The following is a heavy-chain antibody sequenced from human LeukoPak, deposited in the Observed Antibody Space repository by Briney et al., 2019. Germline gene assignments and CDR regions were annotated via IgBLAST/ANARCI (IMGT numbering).Heavy chain of an antibody. CDR2: ISGSGGST. CDR1: GFTLSSYA. D-gene: IGHD3-3*02. CDR3: AKDLASSPPGYYFDY. J-gene: IGHJ4*02. Sequence: GGSLRLSCAASGFTLSSYAMSWVRQAPGKGLEWVSAISGSGGSTYYADSVKGRFTISRDNSKNTLYLQMNSLRAEDTAVYYCAKDLASSPPGYYFDYWGQGTLVTVSS. V-gene: IGHV3-23*01.